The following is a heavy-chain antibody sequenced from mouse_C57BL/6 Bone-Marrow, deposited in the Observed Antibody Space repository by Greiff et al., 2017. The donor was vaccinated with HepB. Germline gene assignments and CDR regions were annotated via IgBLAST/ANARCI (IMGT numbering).Heavy chain of an antibody. Sequence: VQLQQSGAELMKPGASVKLSCKATGYTFTGYWIEWVKQRPGHGLEWIGEILPGSGSTNYNEKFKGKATFTADTSYKTAYMQLSSLTTEDSAIYYCERETYYSNYVDYAMDYWGQGTSVTVSS. D-gene: IGHD2-5*01. CDR1: GYTFTGYW. CDR3: ERETYYSNYVDYAMDY. V-gene: IGHV1-9*01. CDR2: ILPGSGST. J-gene: IGHJ4*01.